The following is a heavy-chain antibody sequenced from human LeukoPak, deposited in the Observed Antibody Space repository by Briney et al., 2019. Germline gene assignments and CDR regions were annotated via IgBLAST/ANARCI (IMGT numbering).Heavy chain of an antibody. CDR2: IYTSGTT. D-gene: IGHD3/OR15-3a*01. Sequence: SETLSLTCTVSGDSISSNYWSWIRQPAGKGLEWIGRIYTSGTTNYNPSLKSRLTMSVDTSKNQFSLKLSSVTAADTAVYYCATGGPDYWGQGTLVTVSS. CDR1: GDSISSNY. J-gene: IGHJ4*02. V-gene: IGHV4-4*07. CDR3: ATGGPDY.